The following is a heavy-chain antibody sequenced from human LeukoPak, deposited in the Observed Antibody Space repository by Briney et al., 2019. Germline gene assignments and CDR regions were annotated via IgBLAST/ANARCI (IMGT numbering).Heavy chain of an antibody. V-gene: IGHV4-39*01. Sequence: SSETLSLTCTVSGGSISSSSYYWGWIRQPPGKGLEWIGSIYYSGCTYYNPSLKSRVTISVDTSKNQFSLKLSSVTAADTAVYYCARPSGDYWGQGTLVTVSS. CDR2: IYYSGCT. J-gene: IGHJ4*02. CDR1: GGSISSSSYY. D-gene: IGHD3-10*01. CDR3: ARPSGDY.